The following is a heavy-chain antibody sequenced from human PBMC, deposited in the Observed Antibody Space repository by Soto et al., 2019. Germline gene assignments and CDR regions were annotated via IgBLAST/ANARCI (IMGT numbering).Heavy chain of an antibody. Sequence: EVQLLESGGGLVQPGGSLRLSCAASGFTFSSYAMSWVRQAPGKGLEWVSALSGGGGSTYYADSVKGRFTISRDNSKNTLYLQMNCLRAGDTAVYYCAKVLISGYDRPPFDYWGQGTLVTVSS. J-gene: IGHJ4*02. D-gene: IGHD5-12*01. CDR1: GFTFSSYA. V-gene: IGHV3-23*01. CDR2: LSGGGGST. CDR3: AKVLISGYDRPPFDY.